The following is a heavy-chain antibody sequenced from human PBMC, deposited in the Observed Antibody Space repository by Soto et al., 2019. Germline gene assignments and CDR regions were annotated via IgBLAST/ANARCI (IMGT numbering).Heavy chain of an antibody. Sequence: QVQLQQSGPGLVKPSQTLSLTCAISGDSVSSNRAVWNWIRQSPSRGLEWLGRTYYRSQWHYEYAVFVQSRISIDPDTSKNQVSLQLNSVTPEDTAVYYCVRLVGNSWLDHWGQGTLVTVSS. J-gene: IGHJ4*02. CDR3: VRLVGNSWLDH. CDR2: TYYRSQWHY. CDR1: GDSVSSNRAV. V-gene: IGHV6-1*01. D-gene: IGHD3-9*01.